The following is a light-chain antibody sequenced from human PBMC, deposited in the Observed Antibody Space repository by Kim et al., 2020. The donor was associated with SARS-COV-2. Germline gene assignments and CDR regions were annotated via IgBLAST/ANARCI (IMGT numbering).Light chain of an antibody. J-gene: IGKJ4*01. CDR1: QSISSF. V-gene: IGKV1-39*01. CDR2: AAS. CDR3: QQNYGSPLT. Sequence: DIQMTQSPSSLSASVGDRVTITCRASQSISSFLNWYQQKPRKAPNLLIYAASSLQSAVPSRFSGSGSGTDFTLTISSLQPEDFATYYCQQNYGSPLTFGGGTKLEI.